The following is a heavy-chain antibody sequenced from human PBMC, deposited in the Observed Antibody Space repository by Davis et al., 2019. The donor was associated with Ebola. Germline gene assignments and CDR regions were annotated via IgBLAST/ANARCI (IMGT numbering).Heavy chain of an antibody. J-gene: IGHJ6*02. Sequence: SVKVSCKASGGTFSSYAISWVRQAPGQGLEWMGGIIPIFVTANYAQKFQGRVTITADKSTSTAYMELSSLRSEDTAVYYCASLGYCSGGSCYRGSTTGMDVWGQGTTVTVSS. CDR1: GGTFSSYA. D-gene: IGHD2-15*01. V-gene: IGHV1-69*06. CDR3: ASLGYCSGGSCYRGSTTGMDV. CDR2: IIPIFVTA.